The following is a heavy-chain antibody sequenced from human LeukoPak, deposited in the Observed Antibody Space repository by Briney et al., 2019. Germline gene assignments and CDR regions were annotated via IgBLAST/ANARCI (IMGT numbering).Heavy chain of an antibody. J-gene: IGHJ4*02. Sequence: GGSLRLSCAASGFTFSTYAMNWVRQAPGKGLEWVSRISSSDGSTYYAGSVKGRFTISRDNSKNTMYLQLNSLGAEDTAVYYCARSVFVVVSGTVENPGFHYWGQGILVTVSS. CDR1: GFTFSTYA. CDR2: ISSSDGST. CDR3: ARSVFVVVSGTVENPGFHY. D-gene: IGHD2-15*01. V-gene: IGHV3-23*01.